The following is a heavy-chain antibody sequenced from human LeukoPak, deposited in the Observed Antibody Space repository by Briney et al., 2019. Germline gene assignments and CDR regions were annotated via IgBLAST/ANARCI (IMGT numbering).Heavy chain of an antibody. Sequence: PGRSLRLSCTASGFTLGDYGMSWVRQAPGKGLEWVGFIRSKAYGGTTEYAASVKGRFIISRDDFKSIAYLQMNSLKTEDTAVYYCTRSSSGWYSDYWGQGTLVTVSS. CDR3: TRSSSGWYSDY. CDR2: IRSKAYGGTT. D-gene: IGHD6-19*01. J-gene: IGHJ4*02. CDR1: GFTLGDYG. V-gene: IGHV3-49*04.